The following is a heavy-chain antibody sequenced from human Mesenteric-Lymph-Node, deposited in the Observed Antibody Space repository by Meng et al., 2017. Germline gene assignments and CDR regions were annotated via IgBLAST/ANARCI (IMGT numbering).Heavy chain of an antibody. D-gene: IGHD3-10*01. CDR2: IDHRGNT. CDR3: ARRGPSGNFSP. CDR1: GGSFRDYY. V-gene: IGHV4-34*01. Sequence: GAGRLSPPATLSRSCAVYGGSFRDYYWTWIRHPPGKGLEWIGEIDHRGNTKYNPSLKSRVTISLDTSKKQFSLKVSSVTAADSAVYYCARRGPSGNFSPWSQGALVTVSS. J-gene: IGHJ5*02.